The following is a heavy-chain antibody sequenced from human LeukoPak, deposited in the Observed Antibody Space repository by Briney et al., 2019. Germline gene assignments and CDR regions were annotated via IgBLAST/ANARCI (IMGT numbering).Heavy chain of an antibody. CDR3: AKAGGEDGDYVDFDY. Sequence: GRSLRLSCAVSGFTFSSYGMHWVRQAPGEGLEWAAVISYDGSTKYYADSVKGRFTISRDNSKNTLYLQMNSLRAEDTAVYYCAKAGGEDGDYVDFDYWGQGTLVTVSS. CDR1: GFTFSSYG. J-gene: IGHJ4*02. D-gene: IGHD4-17*01. V-gene: IGHV3-30*18. CDR2: ISYDGSTK.